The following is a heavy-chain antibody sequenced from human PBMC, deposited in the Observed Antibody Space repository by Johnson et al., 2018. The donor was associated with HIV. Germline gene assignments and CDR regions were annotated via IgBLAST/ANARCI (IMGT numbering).Heavy chain of an antibody. J-gene: IGHJ3*02. V-gene: IGHV3-30*02. CDR3: ANLNDYGDYWGPDAFDI. Sequence: QVQLVESGGGVVQPGRSLRLSCAASGFTFSSYGMHWVRQAPGKGLEWVAVIRYDGSYKYYADSVKGRFTISRDNSKNTLYLQMNSLRAEDTAVYYCANLNDYGDYWGPDAFDIWGQGTMVSVSS. CDR1: GFTFSSYG. D-gene: IGHD4-17*01. CDR2: IRYDGSYK.